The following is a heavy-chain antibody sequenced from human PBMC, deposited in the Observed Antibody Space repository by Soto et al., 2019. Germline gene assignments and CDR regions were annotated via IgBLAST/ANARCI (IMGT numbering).Heavy chain of an antibody. CDR3: AKLQGADPYYYGMDV. CDR2: ISGSGGST. J-gene: IGHJ6*02. CDR1: GFTFSSYA. V-gene: IGHV3-23*01. Sequence: VGSLRLSCAASGFTFSSYAMSWVRQAPGKGLEWVSVISGSGGSTDYADSVKGRFTISRDKSKNALSLQMNSLRAEDTAVYYCAKLQGADPYYYGMDVWGQGTTVTVSS.